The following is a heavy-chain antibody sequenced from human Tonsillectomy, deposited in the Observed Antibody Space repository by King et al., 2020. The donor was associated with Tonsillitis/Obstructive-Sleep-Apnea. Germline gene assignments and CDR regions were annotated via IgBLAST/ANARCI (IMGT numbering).Heavy chain of an antibody. CDR3: ARITGTTVDY. CDR2: IDHSGST. CDR1: GGSFSGYY. D-gene: IGHD1-7*01. J-gene: IGHJ4*02. Sequence: VQLQQWGAGLLKPSETLSLTCAVYGGSFSGYYWSWIRQPPGKGLEWFGEIDHSGSTNYNPSLKSRVTISVDTSKNQFSLKLSSVTAADTAMYYCARITGTTVDYWGQGTLVTSPQ. V-gene: IGHV4-34*01.